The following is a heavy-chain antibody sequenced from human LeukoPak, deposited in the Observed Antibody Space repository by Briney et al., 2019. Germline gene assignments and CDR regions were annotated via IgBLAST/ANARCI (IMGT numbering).Heavy chain of an antibody. J-gene: IGHJ6*02. V-gene: IGHV1-69*04. CDR1: GGTFISYA. CDR2: IIPIPGIA. CDR3: ARDWVPLAAAGHYYYGMDV. Sequence: SVKVSCKASGGTFISYAISWVRQAPGQGLEWMGRIIPIPGIANYAQKFQGRVTITADKSTSTAYMELSSLRSEDTAVYYCARDWVPLAAAGHYYYGMDVWGQGTTVTVSS. D-gene: IGHD6-13*01.